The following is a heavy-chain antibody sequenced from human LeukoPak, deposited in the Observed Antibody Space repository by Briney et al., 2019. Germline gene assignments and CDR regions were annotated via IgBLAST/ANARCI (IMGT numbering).Heavy chain of an antibody. CDR1: GYTFTSYY. D-gene: IGHD3-22*01. CDR3: ARDQDSSGYQRGVFSY. Sequence: GASVKVSCKASGYTFTSYYMHWVRQAPGQGLEWMGIINPSGGSTSYAQRFQGRVTMTRDTSTSTVYMELSSLRSEDTAVYYCARDQDSSGYQRGVFSYWGQGTLVTVSS. CDR2: INPSGGST. V-gene: IGHV1-46*01. J-gene: IGHJ4*02.